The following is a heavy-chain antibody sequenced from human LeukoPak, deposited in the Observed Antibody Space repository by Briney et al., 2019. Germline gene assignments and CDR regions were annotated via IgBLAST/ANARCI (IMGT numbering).Heavy chain of an antibody. Sequence: SETLPLTCTVSGDSISSYYWSWIRQPPGKGLEWIGYIYYSGSTNYNPSLKSRVTISVDTSKNQFSLKLSSVTAADTAVYYCASPRYSSWGQGTLVTVSS. D-gene: IGHD6-19*01. CDR2: IYYSGST. V-gene: IGHV4-59*12. CDR1: GDSISSYY. CDR3: ASPRYSS. J-gene: IGHJ4*02.